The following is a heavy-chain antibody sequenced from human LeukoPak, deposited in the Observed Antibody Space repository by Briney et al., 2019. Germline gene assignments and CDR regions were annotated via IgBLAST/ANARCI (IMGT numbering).Heavy chain of an antibody. J-gene: IGHJ6*03. V-gene: IGHV3-23*01. Sequence: GGSLRLSCAASGSTFSGYAMSWVRQAPGKGLEWVSGILDSGYSTYYANSVKGRFTISRDNSNNTLYLQMNSLRAEDTAVYYCAKLGGHPLHNYYVGVWGKGTTVAVSS. CDR1: GSTFSGYA. D-gene: IGHD3-16*01. CDR3: AKLGGHPLHNYYVGV. CDR2: ILDSGYST.